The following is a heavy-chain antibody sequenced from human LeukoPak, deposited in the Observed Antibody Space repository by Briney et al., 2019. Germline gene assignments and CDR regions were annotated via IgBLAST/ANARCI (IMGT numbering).Heavy chain of an antibody. J-gene: IGHJ4*02. V-gene: IGHV4-34*12. CDR1: GGSFSGYY. CDR2: IIHSGST. CDR3: ARLRVGSVWFGISLGGGYFNY. D-gene: IGHD3-10*01. Sequence: PSETLSLTCAVYGGSFSGYYWSWIRQPPGKGLEWIGEIIHSGSTNYNPSLKSRVTISVDTSKNQFSLKLSSVTAADTAVYYCARLRVGSVWFGISLGGGYFNYRGQGTLVPVSS.